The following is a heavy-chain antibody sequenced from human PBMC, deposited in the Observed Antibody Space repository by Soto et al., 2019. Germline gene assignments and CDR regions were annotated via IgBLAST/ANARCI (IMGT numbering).Heavy chain of an antibody. D-gene: IGHD2-21*02. CDR3: ARVYCGGDCSIPGGFDP. CDR2: INAGNGNT. CDR1: GYTFTSYA. J-gene: IGHJ5*02. Sequence: ASVKVSCKASGYTFTSYAMHWVRQAPGQRLEWMGWINAGNGNTKYSQKFQGRVTITRDTSASTAYMDLSSLRSEDTAVYYCARVYCGGDCSIPGGFDPWGQGTLVTVSS. V-gene: IGHV1-3*01.